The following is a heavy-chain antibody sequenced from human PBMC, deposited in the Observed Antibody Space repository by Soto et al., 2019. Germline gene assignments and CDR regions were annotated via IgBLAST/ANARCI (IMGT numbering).Heavy chain of an antibody. V-gene: IGHV3-74*01. D-gene: IGHD3-22*01. CDR1: GFTFRSYW. J-gene: IGHJ4*02. CDR3: AREFSSASSGWAY. CDR2: INSDGTST. Sequence: PGGSLRLSCAASGFTFRSYWMHWVRQAPGKGLVWVSRINSDGTSTTYADSVKGRFTIARDNAKNTLYLQMNSLRAEDTAVYYCAREFSSASSGWAYWGQGTLVTVSS.